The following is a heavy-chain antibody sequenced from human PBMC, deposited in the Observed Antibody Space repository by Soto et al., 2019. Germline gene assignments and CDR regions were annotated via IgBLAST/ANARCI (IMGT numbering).Heavy chain of an antibody. CDR1: GGTFSNYP. CDR2: IIPMFGTA. CDR3: VSPPTTRGGAPYYFDY. V-gene: IGHV1-69*01. Sequence: QVQLVQSGAEVKKPGSSVKVSCKASGGTFSNYPITWVRQAPGQGLEWMGGIIPMFGTANYPQKFQGRVTFTAAESTSTAYMHLSSLRAEDTAVYYCVSPPTTRGGAPYYFDYWGQGTLVTVSS. D-gene: IGHD2-15*01. J-gene: IGHJ4*02.